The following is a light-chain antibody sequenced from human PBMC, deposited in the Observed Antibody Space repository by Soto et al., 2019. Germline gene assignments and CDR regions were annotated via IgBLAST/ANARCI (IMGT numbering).Light chain of an antibody. V-gene: IGKV1-5*03. CDR2: KAS. Sequence: DIQMTQFPSTLSASVGDRVTITCRASQSISSWLAWYQQKPGKAPKLLIYKASSLESGVPSRFSGSDSGTEFTLTISCLQPDDFATYYCQQYNSFPYTFGQGTKLEIK. J-gene: IGKJ2*01. CDR1: QSISSW. CDR3: QQYNSFPYT.